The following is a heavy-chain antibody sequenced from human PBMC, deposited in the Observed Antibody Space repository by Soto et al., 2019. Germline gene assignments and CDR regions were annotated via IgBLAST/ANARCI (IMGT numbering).Heavy chain of an antibody. Sequence: SETLSLTCTVSGGSISSYYWSWIRQPPGKGLEWIGYIYYSGSTNYNPSLKSRATISVDTSKNQFSLKLSSVTAADTAVYYCARHHGGGYSSSWYAGHFDYWGQGTLVTVSS. D-gene: IGHD6-13*01. J-gene: IGHJ4*02. CDR3: ARHHGGGYSSSWYAGHFDY. CDR2: IYYSGST. CDR1: GGSISSYY. V-gene: IGHV4-59*08.